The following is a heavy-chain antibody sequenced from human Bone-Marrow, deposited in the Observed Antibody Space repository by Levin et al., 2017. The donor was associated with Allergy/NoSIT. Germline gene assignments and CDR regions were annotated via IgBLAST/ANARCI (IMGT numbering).Heavy chain of an antibody. Sequence: PGGSLRLSCAASGFTFSNHIITWVRQAPGKGLEWVSSISSTSSYLYYADSVRGRFTVSRDNGKNSLYLQMNSLRAEDTALYYCARGLSDYDPFFDYWGQGTLVTVSS. CDR2: ISSTSSYL. J-gene: IGHJ4*02. CDR3: ARGLSDYDPFFDY. V-gene: IGHV3-21*01. D-gene: IGHD3-16*01. CDR1: GFTFSNHI.